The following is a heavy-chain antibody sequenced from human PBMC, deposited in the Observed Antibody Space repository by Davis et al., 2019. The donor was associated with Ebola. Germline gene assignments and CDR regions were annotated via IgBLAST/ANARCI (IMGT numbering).Heavy chain of an antibody. CDR3: ARGGGGDSSGFQSWFDP. CDR1: GGTFTSYA. V-gene: IGHV1-69*13. J-gene: IGHJ5*02. CDR2: IIPLFGTA. D-gene: IGHD3-22*01. Sequence: LVKVSCKASGGTFTSYAISWVRQAPGQGLEWMGGIIPLFGTANYAQKFQDRVTITADESTSTSYMELNSLRSDDTAVYYCARGGGGDSSGFQSWFDPWGQGTLVTVSS.